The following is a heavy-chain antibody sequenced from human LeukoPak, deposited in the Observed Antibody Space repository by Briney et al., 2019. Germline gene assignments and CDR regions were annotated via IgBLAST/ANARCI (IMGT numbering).Heavy chain of an antibody. CDR2: IYYSGST. CDR1: GGSISSYY. V-gene: IGHV4-59*08. Sequence: PSETLSLTCTVSGGSISSYYWSWIRQPPGKGLEWIGYIYYSGSTNYNPSLKSRVTISVDTSKNQFSLKLSSVTAADTAVYYCARSATMKNKEYFQHWGQGTLVTVSS. D-gene: IGHD3-22*01. CDR3: ARSATMKNKEYFQH. J-gene: IGHJ1*01.